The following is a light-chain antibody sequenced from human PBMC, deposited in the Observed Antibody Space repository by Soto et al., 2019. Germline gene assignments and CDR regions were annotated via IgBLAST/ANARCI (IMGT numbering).Light chain of an antibody. CDR1: QSVLYSSNNKNY. Sequence: DIVMTQSPDSLAVSLGERATINCKSSQSVLYSSNNKNYLAWYQQKPGQPPKLLIYGASTRESGVPDRFSGSGSGTDFTLTISSLQAEDVAVYYCQQYYSTPHTFGGGTKVEIK. CDR2: GAS. CDR3: QQYYSTPHT. V-gene: IGKV4-1*01. J-gene: IGKJ4*01.